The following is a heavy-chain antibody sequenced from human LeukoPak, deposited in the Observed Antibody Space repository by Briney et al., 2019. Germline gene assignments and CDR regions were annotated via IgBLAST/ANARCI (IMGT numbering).Heavy chain of an antibody. V-gene: IGHV3-9*01. Sequence: SGGGLRPSLAAPGFSFGDFALHWGRGTPQKGLGWVSGITWNSGDIDYADSVKGRFTISRDNAKNSLYLQMYSLRVEDTAVYYCARGFPARRGAFDIWGQGTKVTVSS. D-gene: IGHD6-6*01. CDR3: ARGFPARRGAFDI. J-gene: IGHJ3*02. CDR1: GFSFGDFA. CDR2: ITWNSGDI.